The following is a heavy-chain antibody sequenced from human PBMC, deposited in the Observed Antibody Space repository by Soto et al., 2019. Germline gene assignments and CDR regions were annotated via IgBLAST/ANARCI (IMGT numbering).Heavy chain of an antibody. CDR3: ARDLDGSGSYYTDY. CDR1: GYMFVTYG. D-gene: IGHD3-10*01. CDR2: ISAYNGNT. J-gene: IGHJ4*02. V-gene: IGHV1-18*01. Sequence: ASVKVSCKASGYMFVTYGINWVRQAPGQGLEWMGWISAYNGNTKYAQNLQGRITMTTDASTSAAYMEMRSLRSDDTAVYYCARDLDGSGSYYTDYWGPGTLVTVSS.